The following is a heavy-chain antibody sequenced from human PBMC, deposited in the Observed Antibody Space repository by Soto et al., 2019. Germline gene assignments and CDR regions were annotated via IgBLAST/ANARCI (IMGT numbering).Heavy chain of an antibody. CDR3: ARHHYDIYFDY. CDR2: IYYSGST. CDR1: GGSISSYY. J-gene: IGHJ4*02. V-gene: IGHV4-59*01. D-gene: IGHD3-3*01. Sequence: SETLSLTCTVSGGSISSYYWSWIRQPPGKGLEWIGYIYYSGSTNYNPSLKSRVTISVDTSKNQFSLKLSSVTAADTAVYYCARHHYDIYFDYWGQGTLVTVSS.